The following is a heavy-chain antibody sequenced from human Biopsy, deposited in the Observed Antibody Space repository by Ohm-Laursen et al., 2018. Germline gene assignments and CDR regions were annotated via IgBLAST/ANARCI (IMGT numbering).Heavy chain of an antibody. CDR3: ARDYDTSGYYYVS. V-gene: IGHV4-38-2*01. Sequence: LRLSCAASGFTFSSYAMNWVRQPPGKGLEWIGSIFYRGSTHYKPSLKSRVNISVDTSKNQFSLKLNSVTAADTAVYYCARDYDTSGYYYVSWGQGTLVTVSS. J-gene: IGHJ5*02. CDR1: GFTFSSYA. CDR2: IFYRGST. D-gene: IGHD3-22*01.